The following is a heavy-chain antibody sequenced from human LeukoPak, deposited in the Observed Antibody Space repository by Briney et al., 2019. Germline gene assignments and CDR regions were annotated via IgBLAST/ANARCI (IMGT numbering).Heavy chain of an antibody. CDR3: ARGDYYYDSSGYYFVDY. D-gene: IGHD3-22*01. CDR1: GFTFSSYS. J-gene: IGHJ4*02. Sequence: GGSLRLSCAASGFTFSSYSMNWVRQAPGKGLEWVSSISSSSSYIYYADSVKGRFTISRDNAKNSLYLQMNSLRAEDTAVYYCARGDYYYDSSGYYFVDYWGQGTLVTVSS. CDR2: ISSSSSYI. V-gene: IGHV3-21*01.